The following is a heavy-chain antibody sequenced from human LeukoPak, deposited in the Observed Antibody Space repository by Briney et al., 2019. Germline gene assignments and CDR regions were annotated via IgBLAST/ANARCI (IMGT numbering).Heavy chain of an antibody. CDR2: ISSSSSTI. J-gene: IGHJ4*02. CDR3: AREGGYSYGDHDY. CDR1: GFTFSSYS. V-gene: IGHV3-48*01. D-gene: IGHD5-18*01. Sequence: GGSLRLSCAASGFTFSSYSMNWVRQAPGKGLEWVSYISSSSSTIYYADSVKGRFTISRDNAKNSLYLQMNSLRAEDTAVYYCAREGGYSYGDHDYWGQGTLVTVSS.